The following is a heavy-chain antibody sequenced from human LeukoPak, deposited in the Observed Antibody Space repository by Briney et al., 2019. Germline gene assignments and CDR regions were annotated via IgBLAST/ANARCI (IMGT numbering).Heavy chain of an antibody. D-gene: IGHD3-16*02. V-gene: IGHV4-59*01. J-gene: IGHJ4*02. CDR1: GGSISSYY. CDR3: ARGINTDDYVWGSYRSGHFDY. CDR2: IYYSGST. Sequence: PSETLSLTCTVSGGSISSYYWSWIRQPPGKGLEWIGYIYYSGSTNYNPSLKSRATISVDTSKNQFSLKLSSVTAADTAVYYCARGINTDDYVWGSYRSGHFDYWGQGTLVTVSS.